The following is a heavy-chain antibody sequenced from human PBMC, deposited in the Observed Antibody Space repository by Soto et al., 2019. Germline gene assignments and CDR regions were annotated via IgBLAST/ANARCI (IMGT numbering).Heavy chain of an antibody. CDR2: ISGSGGST. Sequence: PGGSLRLSCAVSGFTFDDNAMHWVRQAPEKGLEWVSAISGSGGSTYYADSVKGRFTISRDNSKNTLYLQMNSLRAEDTAVYYCAKSWGCSGGSCYGNWFDPWGQGTLVTVS. CDR3: AKSWGCSGGSCYGNWFDP. V-gene: IGHV3-23*01. CDR1: GFTFDDNA. D-gene: IGHD2-15*01. J-gene: IGHJ5*02.